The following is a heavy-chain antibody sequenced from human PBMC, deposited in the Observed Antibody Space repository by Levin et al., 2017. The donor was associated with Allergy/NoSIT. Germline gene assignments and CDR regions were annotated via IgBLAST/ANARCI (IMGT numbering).Heavy chain of an antibody. J-gene: IGHJ3*02. V-gene: IGHV3-9*01. CDR3: AKGNWGSAFDI. Sequence: GGSLRLSCAASGFTFDDYTMHWVRQAPGKGLEWVSGITWNSGSIDYADSVKGRFTISRDNAKNSLYLQMNSLRAEDTALFYCAKGNWGSAFDIWGQGTMVTVSS. CDR1: GFTFDDYT. CDR2: ITWNSGSI. D-gene: IGHD7-27*01.